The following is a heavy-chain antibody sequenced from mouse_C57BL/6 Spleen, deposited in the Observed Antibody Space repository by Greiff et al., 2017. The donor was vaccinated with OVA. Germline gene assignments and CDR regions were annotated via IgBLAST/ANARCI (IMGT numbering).Heavy chain of an antibody. Sequence: DVQLQESGPGMVKPSQSLSLTCTVTGYSITSGYDWHWIRHFPGNKLEWMGYISYSGSTNYNPSLKSRISITHDTSKNHFFLKLNSVTTEDTATYYCASGDYYGSSSFAYWGQGTLVTVSA. CDR2: ISYSGST. CDR3: ASGDYYGSSSFAY. V-gene: IGHV3-1*01. D-gene: IGHD1-1*01. J-gene: IGHJ3*01. CDR1: GYSITSGYD.